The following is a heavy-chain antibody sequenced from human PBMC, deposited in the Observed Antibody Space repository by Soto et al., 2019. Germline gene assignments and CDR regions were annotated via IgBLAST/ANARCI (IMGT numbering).Heavy chain of an antibody. Sequence: SETLSLTCTVSGGSISSGDYYWSWIRQPPGKGLEWIGYIYYSGSTYYNPSLKSRVTISVDTSKNQFSLKLSSVSAADTAVYYCARVRIAVMDVWGQGTRVTVPS. CDR3: ARVRIAVMDV. V-gene: IGHV4-30-4*01. D-gene: IGHD6-13*01. J-gene: IGHJ6*02. CDR2: IYYSGST. CDR1: GGSISSGDYY.